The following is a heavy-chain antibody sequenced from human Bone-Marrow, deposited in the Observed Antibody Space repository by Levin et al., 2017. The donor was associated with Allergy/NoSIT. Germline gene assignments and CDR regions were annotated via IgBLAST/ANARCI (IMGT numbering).Heavy chain of an antibody. CDR2: ISYDSSKT. V-gene: IGHV3-30*04. CDR1: GFAFNSYS. CDR3: ARAARLGHYLYF. J-gene: IGHJ4*02. Sequence: GGSLRLSCTASGFAFNSYSMHWVRQAPGKGLVWVALISYDSSKTFYADSVKGRFTISRDNSNNTLSLQIDSLRPEDTAVYFCARAARLGHYLYFWGLGTLVTVSS.